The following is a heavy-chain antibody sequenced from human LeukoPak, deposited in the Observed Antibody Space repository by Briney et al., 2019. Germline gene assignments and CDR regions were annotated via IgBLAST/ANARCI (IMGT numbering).Heavy chain of an antibody. CDR2: IIPIFGTA. J-gene: IGHJ5*02. D-gene: IGHD6-13*01. V-gene: IGHV1-69*05. CDR3: ARDYIAAAGRSWFDP. Sequence: SVKVSCKASGGTLSSYAISWVRQAPGQGLEWMGRIIPIFGTANYAQKFQGRVTITTDESTSTAYMELSSLRSEDTAVYYCARDYIAAAGRSWFDPWGQGTLVTVSS. CDR1: GGTLSSYA.